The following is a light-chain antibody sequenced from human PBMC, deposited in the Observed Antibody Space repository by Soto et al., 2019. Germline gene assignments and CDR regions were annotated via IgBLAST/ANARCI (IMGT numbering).Light chain of an antibody. V-gene: IGKV3-11*01. CDR1: QSITSY. J-gene: IGKJ2*01. Sequence: EILMTQSPATLSVSPGERATLSCRASQSITSYLAWYQKKPGQTPRLLIYDAVNRATGVPDRFSGGGSGTDFTLTISSLEAEDSAVYYCQQRSNWPPEFTFGQGTKVDIK. CDR2: DAV. CDR3: QQRSNWPPEFT.